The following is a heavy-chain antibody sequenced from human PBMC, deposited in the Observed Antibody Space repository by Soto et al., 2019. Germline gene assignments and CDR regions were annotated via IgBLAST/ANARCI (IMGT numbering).Heavy chain of an antibody. D-gene: IGHD2-2*01. J-gene: IGHJ4*02. Sequence: ASVKVSCKASGGTFSSYAISWVRQAPGQGLEWMGGIIPIFGTANYAQKFQGRVTITADESTSTAYMELSSLRSEDTAVYYCASDPNCISTSCPPIWGQGTLVTVSS. V-gene: IGHV1-69*13. CDR1: GGTFSSYA. CDR2: IIPIFGTA. CDR3: ASDPNCISTSCPPI.